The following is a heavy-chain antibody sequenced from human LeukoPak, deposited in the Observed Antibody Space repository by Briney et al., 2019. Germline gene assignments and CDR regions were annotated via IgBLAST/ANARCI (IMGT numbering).Heavy chain of an antibody. J-gene: IGHJ3*02. CDR1: GFTFSSYS. CDR2: ISSSSSTI. Sequence: GGSLRLSCAASGFTFSSYSMNWVRQAPGKGLEWVSYISSSSSTIYYADSVKGRFTISRDNAKNSLYLQMNSLRAEGTAVFYCAMKPGGYSGRVRAFDIWGQGTMVTVSS. D-gene: IGHD1-26*01. V-gene: IGHV3-48*01. CDR3: AMKPGGYSGRVRAFDI.